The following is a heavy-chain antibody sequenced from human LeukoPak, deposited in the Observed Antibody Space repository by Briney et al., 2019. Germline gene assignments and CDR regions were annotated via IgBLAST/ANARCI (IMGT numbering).Heavy chain of an antibody. V-gene: IGHV3-30*18. CDR3: AKEGDYDILTGYYK. J-gene: IGHJ4*02. D-gene: IGHD3-9*01. CDR1: GFTFSSYG. Sequence: GGSLRLSCAASGFTFSSYGMHWVRQAPGKGLEWVAVISYDGSNKYYADSVKGRFTISRDNSKNTLYLHMNSLRAEDTAVYYCAKEGDYDILTGYYKWGQGTLVTVSS. CDR2: ISYDGSNK.